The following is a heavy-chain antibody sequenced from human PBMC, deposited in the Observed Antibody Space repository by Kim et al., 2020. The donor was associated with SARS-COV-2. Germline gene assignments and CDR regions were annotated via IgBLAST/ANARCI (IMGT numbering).Heavy chain of an antibody. J-gene: IGHJ6*02. V-gene: IGHV1-46*01. D-gene: IGHD3-3*01. CDR1: GYTFTSYY. Sequence: ASVKVSCKASGYTFTSYYMHWVRQAPGQGLEWMGIINPSGGSTSYAQKFQGRVTMTRDTSTSTVYMELSSLRSEDTAVYYCARVLTIFGVVNYYYYGMDVWGQGTTVTVSS. CDR2: INPSGGST. CDR3: ARVLTIFGVVNYYYYGMDV.